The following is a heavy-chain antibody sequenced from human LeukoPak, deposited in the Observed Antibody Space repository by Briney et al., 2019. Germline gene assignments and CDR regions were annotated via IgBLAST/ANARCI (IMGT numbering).Heavy chain of an antibody. Sequence: PSETLSLTCAVSGYSISGGYYWGWIRQPPGKGLEWIGSIYHSGSTYYNPSLKSRVTISVDTSKNQFSLKLSSVTAADTAVYYCAGAGDFWSGYYADFDYWGQGTLVTVSS. CDR1: GYSISGGYY. CDR2: IYHSGST. V-gene: IGHV4-38-2*01. D-gene: IGHD3-3*01. CDR3: AGAGDFWSGYYADFDY. J-gene: IGHJ4*02.